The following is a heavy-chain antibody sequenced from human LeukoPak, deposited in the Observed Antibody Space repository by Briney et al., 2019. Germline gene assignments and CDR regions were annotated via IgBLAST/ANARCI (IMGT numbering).Heavy chain of an antibody. D-gene: IGHD6-19*01. J-gene: IGHJ4*02. CDR1: GFTFSSYW. CDR2: IKQDGSEK. CDR3: AGSGWQVYLDY. V-gene: IGHV3-7*01. Sequence: GGSLRLSCAASGFTFSSYWMSWVRQAPGKGLEWVANIKQDGSEKYYVDSVKGRFTISRDNAKNSLYLQMNSLRAEDTGVYYCAGSGWQVYLDYWGQGALVTVSS.